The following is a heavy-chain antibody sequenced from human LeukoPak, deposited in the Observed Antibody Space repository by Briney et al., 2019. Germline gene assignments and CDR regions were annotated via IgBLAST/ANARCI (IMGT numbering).Heavy chain of an antibody. CDR3: ARGWGYCTNGVCYVRYNWFDP. D-gene: IGHD2-8*01. J-gene: IGHJ5*02. CDR2: INHSGST. V-gene: IGHV4-34*01. CDR1: GFTVSSNY. Sequence: GSLRLSCAASGFTVSSNYMSWIRQPPGKGLEWIGEINHSGSTNYNPSLKSRVTISVDTSKNQFSLKLSSVTAADTAVYYCARGWGYCTNGVCYVRYNWFDPWGQGTLVTVSS.